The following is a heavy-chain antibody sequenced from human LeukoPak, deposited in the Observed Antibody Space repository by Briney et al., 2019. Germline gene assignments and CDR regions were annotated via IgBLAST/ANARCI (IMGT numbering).Heavy chain of an antibody. Sequence: GGSLRLSCAASGFTFSSYWMSWVRQAPGKGLEWVANIKQDGSEKYYVDSVKGRFTISRDNAKNSLYLQMNSLRAEDTAVYYRARDPGYSSGWYFYWGQGTLVTVSS. CDR1: GFTFSSYW. CDR3: ARDPGYSSGWYFY. V-gene: IGHV3-7*01. CDR2: IKQDGSEK. D-gene: IGHD6-19*01. J-gene: IGHJ4*02.